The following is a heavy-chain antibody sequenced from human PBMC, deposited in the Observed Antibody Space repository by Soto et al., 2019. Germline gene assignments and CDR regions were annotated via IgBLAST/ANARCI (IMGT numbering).Heavy chain of an antibody. D-gene: IGHD2-15*01. CDR3: ARGPSQGYCSGGSCRYFDY. J-gene: IGHJ4*02. CDR2: IYHSGST. Sequence: QVQLQESGPGLVKPSGTLSLTCAVSGGSISSSNWWSWVRQPPGKGLEWIGEIYHSGSTNYNPSPXSRVPISVDKXXNXFSXKLSSVTAADTAVYYCARGPSQGYCSGGSCRYFDYWGQGTLVTVSS. V-gene: IGHV4-4*02. CDR1: GGSISSSNW.